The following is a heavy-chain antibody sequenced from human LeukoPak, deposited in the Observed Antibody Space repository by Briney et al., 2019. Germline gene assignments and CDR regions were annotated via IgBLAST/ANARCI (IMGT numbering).Heavy chain of an antibody. Sequence: SQTLSLTCTVSGGSITSGDYYWSWIRQPPGKGLEWIGYISYSGSTSYNPSLKSPFTISIDTSKNQFSLRLSSVTAADTAIYFCARALNYDFWSAYYYYMDVWGEGTTVTVSS. J-gene: IGHJ6*03. CDR2: ISYSGST. D-gene: IGHD3-3*01. V-gene: IGHV4-30-4*01. CDR1: GGSITSGDYY. CDR3: ARALNYDFWSAYYYYMDV.